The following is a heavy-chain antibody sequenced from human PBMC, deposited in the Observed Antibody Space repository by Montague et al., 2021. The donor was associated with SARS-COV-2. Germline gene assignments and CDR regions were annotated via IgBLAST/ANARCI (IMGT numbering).Heavy chain of an antibody. J-gene: IGHJ4*02. D-gene: IGHD3-9*01. Sequence: PALVKPTQTLTLTCTFSGFSLSTSGMCVSWIRRPPGKALEWLALIDWDDDKYYSTSLKTRLTISKDTSKNQVVHTMTNMDPVDTATYYCARIRDYDILTGSYSGFDYWGQGTLVTVSS. CDR3: ARIRDYDILTGSYSGFDY. CDR2: IDWDDDK. V-gene: IGHV2-70*01. CDR1: GFSLSTSGMC.